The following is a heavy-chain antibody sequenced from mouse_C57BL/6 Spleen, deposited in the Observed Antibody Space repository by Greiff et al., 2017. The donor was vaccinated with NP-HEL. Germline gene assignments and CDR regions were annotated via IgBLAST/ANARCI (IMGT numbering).Heavy chain of an antibody. CDR1: GFTFSSYG. CDR3: ARRRSITTVLAYYYAMDY. J-gene: IGHJ4*01. D-gene: IGHD1-1*01. CDR2: ISSGGSYT. V-gene: IGHV5-6*02. Sequence: EVMLVESGGDLVKPGGSLKLSCAASGFTFSSYGMSWVRQTPDKRLEWVATISSGGSYTYYPDSVKGRFTISRDNAKNTLYLQMSSLKSEDTAMYYCARRRSITTVLAYYYAMDYWGQGTSVTVSS.